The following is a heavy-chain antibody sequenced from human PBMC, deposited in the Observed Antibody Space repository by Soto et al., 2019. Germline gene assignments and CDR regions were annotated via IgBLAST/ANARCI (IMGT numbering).Heavy chain of an antibody. CDR1: GGSISSGGYS. V-gene: IGHV4-30-2*06. CDR2: IYHSGGT. J-gene: IGHJ5*02. D-gene: IGHD2-8*02. Sequence: LSLTCAVSGGSISSGGYSWNWIRQLPGKGLEWIGYIYHSGGTLYNPSLKSRVTISVDKSRNQFSLTLTSVTAADTAVYYCARDSLTGNWFDPWGQGTLVTVSS. CDR3: ARDSLTGNWFDP.